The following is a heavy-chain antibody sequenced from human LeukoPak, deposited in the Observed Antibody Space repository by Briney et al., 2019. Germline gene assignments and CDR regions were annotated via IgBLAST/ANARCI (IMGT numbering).Heavy chain of an antibody. CDR1: GGSLSGFF. D-gene: IGHD6-19*01. J-gene: IGHJ4*02. V-gene: IGHV4-34*01. CDR2: INQSGST. CDR3: ARAVSGRFDY. Sequence: SETLSLTCAVSGGSLSGFFWSWIRQTPGKGLEWIGEINQSGSTNYNPSLKSRVSMSVDSSKNQFSLRVTSVTAADSAVYYCARAVSGRFDYWGQGTLVTVSS.